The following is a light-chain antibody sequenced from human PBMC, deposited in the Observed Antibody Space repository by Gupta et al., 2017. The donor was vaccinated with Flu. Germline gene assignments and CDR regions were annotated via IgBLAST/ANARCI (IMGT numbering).Light chain of an antibody. Sequence: QSVLTQPPSASGTPRQRVTIPCSGSSSNLGSTTVNWYQQLPETAPKFLMSSNGHRPSGVADRVAGSKSGTSASPAISGLQSEDEAEDDCAAWDDGRNAVVFGGGTRLTVL. CDR1: SSNLGSTT. J-gene: IGLJ2*01. V-gene: IGLV1-44*01. CDR2: SNG. CDR3: AAWDDGRNAVV.